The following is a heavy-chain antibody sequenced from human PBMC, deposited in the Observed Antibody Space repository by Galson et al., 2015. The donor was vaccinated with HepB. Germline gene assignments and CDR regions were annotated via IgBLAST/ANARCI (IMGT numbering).Heavy chain of an antibody. CDR3: AREGVNHNESIPTNNYYYMDV. V-gene: IGHV3-30*04. CDR1: GFTFSRHA. CDR2: ISYDGNNK. D-gene: IGHD1-14*01. Sequence: SLRLSCAASGFTFSRHAMHWGRQAPGKGLEWVAVISYDGNNKYYADSVKGRFTISRDNSKNTVYLQMKSLRAEDTAVFYCAREGVNHNESIPTNNYYYMDVWGKGTTVTVSS. J-gene: IGHJ6*03.